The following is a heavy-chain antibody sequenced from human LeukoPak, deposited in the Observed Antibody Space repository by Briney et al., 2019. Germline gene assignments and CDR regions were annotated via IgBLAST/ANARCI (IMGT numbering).Heavy chain of an antibody. CDR3: ARRYDFWSGQGYDY. CDR2: IYYSGST. CDR1: GGSFSGYY. J-gene: IGHJ4*02. Sequence: SETLSLTCAVYGGSFSGYYWSWIRQPPGKGLEWIGYIYYSGSTNYNPSLKSRVTISVDTSKNQFSLKLSSVTAADTAVYYCARRYDFWSGQGYDYWGQGTLVTVSS. V-gene: IGHV4-59*08. D-gene: IGHD3-3*01.